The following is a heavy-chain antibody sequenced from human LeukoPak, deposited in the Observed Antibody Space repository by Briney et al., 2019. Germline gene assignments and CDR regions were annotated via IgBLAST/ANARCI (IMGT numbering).Heavy chain of an antibody. V-gene: IGHV3-21*01. CDR1: GFTFSSYS. CDR3: ARDLGSTSCYVCYDYYGMDV. Sequence: GGSLRLSCAASGFTFSSYSMNWVRQAPGKGLEWVSSISSSSSYIYYADSVKGRFTISRDNAKNSLYLQMNSLRAEDTAEYYCARDLGSTSCYVCYDYYGMDVWGQGTTVTVSS. D-gene: IGHD2-2*01. J-gene: IGHJ6*02. CDR2: ISSSSSYI.